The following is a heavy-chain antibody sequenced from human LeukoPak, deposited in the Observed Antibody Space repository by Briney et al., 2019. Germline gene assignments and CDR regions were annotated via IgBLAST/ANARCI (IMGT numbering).Heavy chain of an antibody. J-gene: IGHJ4*02. CDR3: AKDTFDYLRYYFDY. CDR2: ISGTTGST. Sequence: GGSLRLSCAASGFTFSSYAMNWVRQAPGKGLEWVSTISGTTGSTYYADSVKGRFTISRNNSKNTLYLQMNILRAGDTAVYYCAKDTFDYLRYYFDYWGQGTLVTVSS. D-gene: IGHD3-9*01. CDR1: GFTFSSYA. V-gene: IGHV3-23*01.